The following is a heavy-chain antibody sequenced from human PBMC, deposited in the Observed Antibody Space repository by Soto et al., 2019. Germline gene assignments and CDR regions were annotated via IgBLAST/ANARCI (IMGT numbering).Heavy chain of an antibody. Sequence: GGSLRLACAASGFTFSSYWMHWVRQVPEKGLVWVSRINSDGSITNYADAVKGRFTISRDNVKNTLYLQMNSLRAEDTAVYYCVRYPRSVGGSYRPDYWGQGTLVTVSS. CDR1: GFTFSSYW. J-gene: IGHJ4*02. V-gene: IGHV3-74*01. CDR2: INSDGSIT. CDR3: VRYPRSVGGSYRPDY. D-gene: IGHD3-16*02.